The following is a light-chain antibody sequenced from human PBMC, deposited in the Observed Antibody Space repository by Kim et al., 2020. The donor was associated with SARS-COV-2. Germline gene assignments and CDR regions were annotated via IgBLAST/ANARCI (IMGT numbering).Light chain of an antibody. CDR1: QTISTS. CDR2: KAS. CDR3: QQYNTYWT. V-gene: IGKV1-5*03. Sequence: DIQMTQSPSTLSASVGDRVTITCRASQTISTSLAWYQQKAGKAPKLLIDKASTLEDDVPSRFSGSGSGTEFTLTISSLQPDDFSTYYCQQYNTYWTFGQGTKVEIK. J-gene: IGKJ1*01.